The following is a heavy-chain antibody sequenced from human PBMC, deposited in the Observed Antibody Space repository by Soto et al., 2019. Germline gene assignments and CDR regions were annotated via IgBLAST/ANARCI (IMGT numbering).Heavy chain of an antibody. V-gene: IGHV1-69*12. CDR2: IIPIFGTA. CDR1: GGTFSSYA. J-gene: IGHJ5*02. Sequence: QVQLVQSGAEVKKPGSSVKVSCKASGGTFSSYAISWVRQAPGQGLEWMGGIIPIFGTANYAQKSQGRVTITADQYTSTAYMELTSLRSEDTAVYYCARAGSTPHWFDPWGQGTLVTVSS. D-gene: IGHD2-15*01. CDR3: ARAGSTPHWFDP.